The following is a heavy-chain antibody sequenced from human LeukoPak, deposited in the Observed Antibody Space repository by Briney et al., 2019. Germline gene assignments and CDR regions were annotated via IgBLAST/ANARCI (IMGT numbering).Heavy chain of an antibody. D-gene: IGHD3-3*01. CDR1: GFTFDDYA. J-gene: IGHJ4*02. CDR3: AKDPTYYDFWSGYYRFYYFDY. CDR2: ISWNSGSI. Sequence: GGSLRLSCAASGFTFDDYAMHWVRPAPGKGLEWVSGISWNSGSIGYADSVKGRFTISRDNAKNSLYLQMNSLRAEDTALYYCAKDPTYYDFWSGYYRFYYFDYWGQGTPVTVSS. V-gene: IGHV3-9*01.